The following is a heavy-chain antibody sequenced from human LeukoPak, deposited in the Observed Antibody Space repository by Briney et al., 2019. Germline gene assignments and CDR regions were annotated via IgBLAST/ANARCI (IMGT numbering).Heavy chain of an antibody. J-gene: IGHJ5*02. Sequence: PSETLSLTCAFSGYSISSGYYWGLIRQPPEKGLEWIGSIYHSGSTYYNPALKSRVTISVDTSKNHFSLKLSSVTAADTAAYYCARLVAARFSWFDPWGQGTLVTVSS. D-gene: IGHD6-6*01. CDR2: IYHSGST. CDR1: GYSISSGYY. CDR3: ARLVAARFSWFDP. V-gene: IGHV4-38-2*01.